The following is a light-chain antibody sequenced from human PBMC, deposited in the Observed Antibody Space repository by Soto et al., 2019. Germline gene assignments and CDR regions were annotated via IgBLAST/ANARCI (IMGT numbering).Light chain of an antibody. J-gene: IGKJ4*01. CDR2: GAS. CDR3: QQCNNWPLT. Sequence: EIVITQSPSTLSVSPGERATLSCRASQSVSSNLAWYQQKPGQAPRLLIYGASTRATGIPDRFSGSGSGTEFTLTISSLQSEDFALYYCQQCNNWPLTFGGGTKVDIK. V-gene: IGKV3-15*01. CDR1: QSVSSN.